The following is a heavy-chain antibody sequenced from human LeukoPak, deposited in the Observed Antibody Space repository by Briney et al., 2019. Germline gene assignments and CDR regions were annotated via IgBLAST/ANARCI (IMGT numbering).Heavy chain of an antibody. V-gene: IGHV3-21*01. CDR1: GFTFSSYS. Sequence: GGSLRLACAASGFTFSSYSMNWVRRAPGKGLEWVSSISGSSSYIYYADSVKGRFTISRDNAKHSLYLQMNSLRAEDTAVYYCARDREQLGPDFDYWGQGTLVTVSS. D-gene: IGHD6-6*01. J-gene: IGHJ4*02. CDR2: ISGSSSYI. CDR3: ARDREQLGPDFDY.